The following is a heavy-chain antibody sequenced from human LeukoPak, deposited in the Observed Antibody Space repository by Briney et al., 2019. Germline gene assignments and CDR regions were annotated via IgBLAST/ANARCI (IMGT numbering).Heavy chain of an antibody. Sequence: GGSLRLSCAASGFIFSSYNMNWVRQAPGKGLEWVSSISSRSRDVYYADSVKGRFTISRDNTKSSLFLQMNSLRAEDTAVYYCATAPRDFWSGYYLVYWGQGTLVTVSS. CDR2: ISSRSRDV. CDR3: ATAPRDFWSGYYLVY. V-gene: IGHV3-21*04. D-gene: IGHD3-3*01. CDR1: GFIFSSYN. J-gene: IGHJ4*02.